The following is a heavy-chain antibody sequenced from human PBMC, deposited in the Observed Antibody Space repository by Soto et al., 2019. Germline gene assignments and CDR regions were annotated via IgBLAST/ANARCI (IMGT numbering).Heavy chain of an antibody. CDR2: IYYSGST. J-gene: IGHJ4*02. Sequence: SETLSLTCTVSGGSISGYYWSWIRRPPGKGLEWIGYIYYSGSTNYNPSLKSRVTISVDTSKSQFSLNLSSVTAADTAVYYCARHKLSSSSTSFDYWGQGALVTVSS. V-gene: IGHV4-59*08. CDR3: ARHKLSSSSTSFDY. CDR1: GGSISGYY. D-gene: IGHD6-13*01.